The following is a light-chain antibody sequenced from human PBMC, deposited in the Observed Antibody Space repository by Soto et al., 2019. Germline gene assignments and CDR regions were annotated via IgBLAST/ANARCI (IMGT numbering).Light chain of an antibody. Sequence: DIQMTQSPSSLSASVGDRVTITCRASQDSINYLAWYQQKPGTVPKLLIYRASTLQSGVPSRFSGSLSGTDFTLTIGSPEVEDGATYYCQSYDSVPLTF. CDR3: QSYDSVPLT. CDR2: RAS. J-gene: IGKJ4*02. V-gene: IGKV1-27*01. CDR1: QDSINY.